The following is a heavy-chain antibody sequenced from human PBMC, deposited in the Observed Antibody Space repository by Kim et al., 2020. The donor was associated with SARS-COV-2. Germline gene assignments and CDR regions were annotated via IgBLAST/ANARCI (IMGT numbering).Heavy chain of an antibody. D-gene: IGHD6-13*01. CDR3: ATEIRSSWYLGWNTYYFDY. J-gene: IGHJ4*02. V-gene: IGHV1-24*01. Sequence: ASVKVSCKVSGYTLTELSMHWVRQAPGKGLEWMGGFDPEDGETIYAQKFQGRVTMTEDTSTDTAYMELSSLRSEDTAVYYCATEIRSSWYLGWNTYYFDYWGQGTLVTVSS. CDR1: GYTLTELS. CDR2: FDPEDGET.